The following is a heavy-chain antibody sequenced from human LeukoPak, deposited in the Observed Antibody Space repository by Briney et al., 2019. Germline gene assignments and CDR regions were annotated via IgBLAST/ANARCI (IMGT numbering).Heavy chain of an antibody. D-gene: IGHD6-13*01. J-gene: IGHJ4*02. V-gene: IGHV3-30*03. Sequence: GGSLRLSCAASGFTFSSYGMHWVRQAPGKGLEWVAVISYDGSNKYYADSVKGRFTISRDNSKNTLYLQMNSLRAEDTAVYYCAILLEQQLARGHFDYWGQGTLVTVSS. CDR3: AILLEQQLARGHFDY. CDR2: ISYDGSNK. CDR1: GFTFSSYG.